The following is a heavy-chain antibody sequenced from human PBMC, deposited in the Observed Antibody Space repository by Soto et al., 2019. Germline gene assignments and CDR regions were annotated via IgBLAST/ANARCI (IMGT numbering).Heavy chain of an antibody. CDR1: GGTFSSYA. V-gene: IGHV1-69*12. Sequence: QVQLVQSGAEVKKPGSSVKVSCKASGGTFSSYAISWVRQAPGQGLEWMGGIIPIFGTANYAQKFQGRVPITADESTSRAYMELSSLRSEDTAVYYCARPTRYYYDSSGQSAWFDPWGQGTLVTVSS. CDR3: ARPTRYYYDSSGQSAWFDP. J-gene: IGHJ5*02. CDR2: IIPIFGTA. D-gene: IGHD3-22*01.